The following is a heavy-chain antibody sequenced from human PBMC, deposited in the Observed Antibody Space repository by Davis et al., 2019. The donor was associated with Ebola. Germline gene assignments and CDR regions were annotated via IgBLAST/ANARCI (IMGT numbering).Heavy chain of an antibody. J-gene: IGHJ4*02. CDR1: GFTFNTYW. Sequence: AASVKISCAASGFTFNTYWMHWVRQAPGRGLVWVSRTNEDGSTTNYADSVKGRFTISRDNAKNTLYLQMNSLRAEDTAVYYCARDLSGMDDYWGQGTLVTVSS. CDR3: ARDLSGMDDY. D-gene: IGHD6-19*01. CDR2: TNEDGSTT. V-gene: IGHV3-74*01.